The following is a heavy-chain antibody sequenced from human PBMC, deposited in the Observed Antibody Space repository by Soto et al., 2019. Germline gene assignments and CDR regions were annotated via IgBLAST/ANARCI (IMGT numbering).Heavy chain of an antibody. D-gene: IGHD2-2*01. Sequence: QVQLVQSGAEVKKPGSSVKVSCNASGGTFSRYSITWVRQAPGHGLELIGRIIPIFGIASYAQKFQGRVTITADESTSTAYMELSSLRSDDTAVYYCAREDRDRETGLVPAAVDGMDVWGQGTTVTVSS. CDR3: AREDRDRETGLVPAAVDGMDV. CDR1: GGTFSRYS. J-gene: IGHJ6*02. CDR2: IIPIFGIA. V-gene: IGHV1-69*08.